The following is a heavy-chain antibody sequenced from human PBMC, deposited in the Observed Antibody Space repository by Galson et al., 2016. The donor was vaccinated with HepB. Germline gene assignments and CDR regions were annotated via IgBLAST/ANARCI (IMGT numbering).Heavy chain of an antibody. J-gene: IGHJ3*02. CDR2: INGGGGFT. Sequence: GSLRLSCTASGFTFTSYAMSWVRQAPGKGLEWVSAINGGGGFTYYADSVKGRFTISRDNSKNTVYLQMNSLRADDTAVYYCARDPGYSAFDIWGQGTMVTVSS. D-gene: IGHD5-12*01. CDR1: GFTFTSYA. V-gene: IGHV3-23*01. CDR3: ARDPGYSAFDI.